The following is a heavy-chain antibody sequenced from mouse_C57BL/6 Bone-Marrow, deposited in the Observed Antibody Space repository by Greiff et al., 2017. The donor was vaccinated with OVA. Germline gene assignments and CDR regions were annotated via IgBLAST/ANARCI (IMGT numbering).Heavy chain of an antibody. J-gene: IGHJ3*01. V-gene: IGHV1-61*01. CDR1: GYTFTSYW. CDR2: IYPSDSDT. D-gene: IGHD1-1*01. Sequence: VKLQESGAELVRPGSSVKLSCKASGYTFTSYWMDWVKQRPGHGLEWIGNIYPSDSDTNYNQKFKDKATVTVDKSSSTAYMQLSSLTSEDSAVYYCARVGWYYDFFACWGQGALVTVSA. CDR3: ARVGWYYDFFAC.